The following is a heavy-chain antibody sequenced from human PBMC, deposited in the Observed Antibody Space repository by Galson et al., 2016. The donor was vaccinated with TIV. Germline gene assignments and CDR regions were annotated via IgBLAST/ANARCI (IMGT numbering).Heavy chain of an antibody. CDR2: IYQSGST. Sequence: ETLSLTCSVSGDSINNYFWNWFRQSPGKGLEWIGDIYQSGSTNYNPSLKSRVTISIDTSKRQFSLKLYSVTAADTAVYYCARNKSRRGCFDPWGQGSLVTVSS. J-gene: IGHJ5*02. CDR1: GDSINNYF. CDR3: ARNKSRRGCFDP. V-gene: IGHV4-59*01.